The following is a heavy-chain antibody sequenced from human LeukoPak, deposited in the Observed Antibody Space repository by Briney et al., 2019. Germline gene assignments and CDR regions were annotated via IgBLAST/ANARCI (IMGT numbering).Heavy chain of an antibody. CDR2: IPYDGSNR. CDR1: GFIFSSYA. Sequence: PGRSLRLSCAASGFIFSSYAMHWVRQAPGKGLEWVVVIPYDGSNRYYANSVKGRFTISRDNSKNTLYLQMNSLRAEDTAVYYCARELQRTFDYWGQGTLVTVSS. V-gene: IGHV3-30*04. J-gene: IGHJ4*02. CDR3: ARELQRTFDY.